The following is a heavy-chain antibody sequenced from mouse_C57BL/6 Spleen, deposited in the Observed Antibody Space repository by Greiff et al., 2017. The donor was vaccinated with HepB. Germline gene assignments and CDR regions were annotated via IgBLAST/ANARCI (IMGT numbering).Heavy chain of an antibody. CDR2: IDPEDGDT. D-gene: IGHD1-1*01. V-gene: IGHV14-1*01. CDR1: GFNIKDYY. CDR3: TMGYYGSRDY. Sequence: EVQLQQSGAELVRPGASVKLSCTASGFNIKDYYMHWVKQRPEQGLEWIGRIDPEDGDTDYAPKFQGKATMTADTSSNTAYLQLSSLTSEDTAVYYCTMGYYGSRDYWGQGTTLTVSS. J-gene: IGHJ2*01.